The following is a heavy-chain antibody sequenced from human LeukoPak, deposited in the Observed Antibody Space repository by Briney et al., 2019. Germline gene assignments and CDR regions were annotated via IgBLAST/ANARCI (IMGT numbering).Heavy chain of an antibody. CDR2: IIPILGIA. CDR1: GGTFSSYA. Sequence: SVKVSCKASGGTFSSYAISWVRQAPGQGLEWMGRIIPILGIANYAQKLQGRVTMTTDTSTSTAYMELRSLRSDDTAAYYCARDRGAARDAFDIWGQGTMVTVSS. V-gene: IGHV1-69*04. D-gene: IGHD6-25*01. CDR3: ARDRGAARDAFDI. J-gene: IGHJ3*02.